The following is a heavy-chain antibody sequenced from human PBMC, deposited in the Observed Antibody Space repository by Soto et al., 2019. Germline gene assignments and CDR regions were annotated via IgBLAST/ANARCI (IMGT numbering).Heavy chain of an antibody. V-gene: IGHV1-3*01. D-gene: IGHD2-8*01. CDR2: INAGNGNT. J-gene: IGHJ3*02. Sequence: ASVKVSCKASGYTFTSYAMHWVRQAPGQRLAWMGWINAGNGNTKYSHNFKGRVAITSDTSANTAYLELSSLRSEDTAVYYCARDQDVDSTMLDAFDIWGQGTMVTVS. CDR3: ARDQDVDSTMLDAFDI. CDR1: GYTFTSYA.